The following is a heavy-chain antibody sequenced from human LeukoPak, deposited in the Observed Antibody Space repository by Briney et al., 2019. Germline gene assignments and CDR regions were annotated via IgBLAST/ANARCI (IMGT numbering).Heavy chain of an antibody. Sequence: GGSLRLSCAASGLSFSTSAMHWVRQAPGKGLEYVAAISSDGGSTYHADSVKGRFTISRDNSKNTLHLQMGSLRTEDMAMYYCARSSDTRFGELVLWGQGTLVTVSS. CDR1: GLSFSTSA. D-gene: IGHD3-16*01. V-gene: IGHV3-64*02. J-gene: IGHJ1*01. CDR2: ISSDGGST. CDR3: ARSSDTRFGELVL.